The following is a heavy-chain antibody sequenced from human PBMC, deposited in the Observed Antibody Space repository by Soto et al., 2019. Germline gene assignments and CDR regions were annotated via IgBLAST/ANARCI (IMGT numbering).Heavy chain of an antibody. J-gene: IGHJ4*02. Sequence: QVQLQESGPGLVKPSQTLSLTCTVSGGSISSGGYYWSWIRQHPGKGLEWIGSIYYSGSTYYNPSLKSRVTISVDTSKNQFSLKLSSVTAADTAVYYCARLWGYCSGGSCYSNYGDYYFDYCGQGTLVTVSS. D-gene: IGHD2-15*01. CDR2: IYYSGST. CDR1: GGSISSGGYY. CDR3: ARLWGYCSGGSCYSNYGDYYFDY. V-gene: IGHV4-31*03.